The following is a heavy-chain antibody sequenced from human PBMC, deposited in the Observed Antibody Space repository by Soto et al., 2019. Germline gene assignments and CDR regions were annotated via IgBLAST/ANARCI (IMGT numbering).Heavy chain of an antibody. CDR3: ARHSGVGANYYYGMDV. CDR2: IYYSGST. D-gene: IGHD1-26*01. CDR1: GGSISSYY. Sequence: QVQLQESGPGLVKPSETLSLTCTVSGGSISSYYWSWIRQPPGKGLEWIGYIYYSGSTNYHPSLKSRVTISVDTSKNQFSLKLSSVTAADTAVYYCARHSGVGANYYYGMDVWGQGTTVTVSS. V-gene: IGHV4-59*08. J-gene: IGHJ6*02.